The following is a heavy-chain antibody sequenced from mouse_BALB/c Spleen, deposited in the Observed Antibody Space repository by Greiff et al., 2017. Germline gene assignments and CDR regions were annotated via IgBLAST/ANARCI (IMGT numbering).Heavy chain of an antibody. J-gene: IGHJ2*01. Sequence: QVQLQQSGAELVRPGVSVKISCKGSGYTFTDYAMHWVKQSHAKSLELIGVISTYYGDASYNQKFKGKATMTVDKSSSTAYMELARLTSEDSAIYYCARGTTVVSYFDYWGQGTTLTVSS. CDR1: GYTFTDYA. D-gene: IGHD1-1*01. V-gene: IGHV1S137*01. CDR3: ARGTTVVSYFDY. CDR2: ISTYYGDA.